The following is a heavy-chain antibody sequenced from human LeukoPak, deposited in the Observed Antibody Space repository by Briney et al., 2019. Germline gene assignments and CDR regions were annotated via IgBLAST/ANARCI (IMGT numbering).Heavy chain of an antibody. D-gene: IGHD6-6*01. Sequence: SXXVSCKASGGTFSSYAISWVRQAPGQGLEWMGRIIPILGAANYAQKFQGRVTITTGESTSTAYMELSSLRSEDTAVYYCAREGSSSSGDNFDYWGQGTLVTVSS. CDR1: GGTFSSYA. CDR3: AREGSSSSGDNFDY. V-gene: IGHV1-69*05. CDR2: IIPILGAA. J-gene: IGHJ4*02.